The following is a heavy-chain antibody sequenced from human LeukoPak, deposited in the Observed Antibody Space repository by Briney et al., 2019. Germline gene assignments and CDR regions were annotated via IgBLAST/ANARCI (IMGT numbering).Heavy chain of an antibody. CDR1: GYTFTSYG. CDR2: ISAYNGNT. D-gene: IGHD3-22*01. Sequence: GASVKVSCKASGYTFTSYGISWVRQAPGQGLEWMGWISAYNGNTNYAQKLQGRVTMTTDTSTSTAYMELRSLRSDDTAVYYCARDGSYYDSSGYPLFDYWGQGTLVTVSS. J-gene: IGHJ4*02. CDR3: ARDGSYYDSSGYPLFDY. V-gene: IGHV1-18*01.